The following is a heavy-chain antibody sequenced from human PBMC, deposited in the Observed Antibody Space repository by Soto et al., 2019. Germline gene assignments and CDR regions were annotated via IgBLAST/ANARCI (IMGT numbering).Heavy chain of an antibody. J-gene: IGHJ3*02. CDR3: ATSVLTGQDAFDI. D-gene: IGHD3-9*01. V-gene: IGHV1-8*01. CDR2: MNPNSGNT. CDR1: GYTFTSYD. Sequence: ASVKVSCKASGYTFTSYDINWVRQATGQGLEWMGWMNPNSGNTGYAQKFQGRVTMTRNTSIGTAYMELSSLRSEDTAVYYCATSVLTGQDAFDIWGQGTMVTVSS.